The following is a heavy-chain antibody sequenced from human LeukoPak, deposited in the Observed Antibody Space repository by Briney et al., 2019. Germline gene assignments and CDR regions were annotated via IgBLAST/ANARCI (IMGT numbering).Heavy chain of an antibody. CDR2: INHSGST. Sequence: SETLSLTCAVYGGSFSGYYWSWIRQPPGKGLEWIGEINHSGSTNYNPSLKGRVTISVDTSKNQFSLKLSSVTAADTAVYYCARAGYCSGGSCLDAFDIWGQGTMVTVSS. CDR3: ARAGYCSGGSCLDAFDI. CDR1: GGSFSGYY. J-gene: IGHJ3*02. V-gene: IGHV4-34*01. D-gene: IGHD2-15*01.